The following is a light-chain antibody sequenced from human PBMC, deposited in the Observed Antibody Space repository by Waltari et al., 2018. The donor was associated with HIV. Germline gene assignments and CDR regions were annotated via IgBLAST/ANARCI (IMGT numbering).Light chain of an antibody. V-gene: IGKV3-15*01. CDR3: QQYYNWPGT. CDR2: GAS. J-gene: IGKJ1*01. Sequence: EIVLTQSPATLSGTWGERVTLSCRASQNIRGDLAWYQQKPGQAPRLLIYGASTRATGVPATFSGSGSGTDFTLTISSLQVDDSVVYYCQQYYNWPGTFGQGTKVEV. CDR1: QNIRGD.